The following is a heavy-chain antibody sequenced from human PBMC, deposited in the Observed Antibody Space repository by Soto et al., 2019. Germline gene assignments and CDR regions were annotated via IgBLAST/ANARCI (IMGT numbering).Heavy chain of an antibody. J-gene: IGHJ6*02. CDR3: ARDCSSTSCYYGMDV. CDR1: GYTFTSYG. D-gene: IGHD2-2*01. V-gene: IGHV1-18*01. Sequence: ASVKVSCKASGYTFTSYGISWVRQAPGQGLEWMVWISAYNGNTNYAQKLQGRVTMTTDTSTSTAYMELRSLRSDDTAVYYCARDCSSTSCYYGMDVWGQGTTVTVSS. CDR2: ISAYNGNT.